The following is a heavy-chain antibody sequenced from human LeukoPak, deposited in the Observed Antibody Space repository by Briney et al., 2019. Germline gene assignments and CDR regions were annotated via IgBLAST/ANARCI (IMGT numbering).Heavy chain of an antibody. CDR2: INPNSGGT. Sequence: GASVKVSCKASGYTFTGYYMHWVRQAPGQGLEWMGWINPNSGGTNSAQKFQGRVTMTRDTSISTAYMELSRLRSDDTAVYNCARGGDIVVVVAATPSIMDVWGQGTTVTVSS. CDR3: ARGGDIVVVVAATPSIMDV. CDR1: GYTFTGYY. J-gene: IGHJ6*02. V-gene: IGHV1-2*02. D-gene: IGHD2-15*01.